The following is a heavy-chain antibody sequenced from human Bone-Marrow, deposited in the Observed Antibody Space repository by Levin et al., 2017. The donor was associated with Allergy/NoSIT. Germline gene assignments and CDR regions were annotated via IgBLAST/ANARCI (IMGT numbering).Heavy chain of an antibody. J-gene: IGHJ3*02. Sequence: SCAASGFTFSSYAMSWVRQAPGKGLEWVSAISGSGGSTYYADSVKGRFTISRDNSKNTLYLQMNSLRAEDTAVYYCAKGVRDGYKILAAFDIWGQGTMVTVSS. D-gene: IGHD5-24*01. CDR3: AKGVRDGYKILAAFDI. V-gene: IGHV3-23*01. CDR2: ISGSGGST. CDR1: GFTFSSYA.